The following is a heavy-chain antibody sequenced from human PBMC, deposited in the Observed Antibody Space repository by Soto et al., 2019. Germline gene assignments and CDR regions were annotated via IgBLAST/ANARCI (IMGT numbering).Heavy chain of an antibody. CDR1: GFTFSDYY. V-gene: IGHV3-11*01. J-gene: IGHJ3*02. D-gene: IGHD2-15*01. CDR3: ARDGGSCSGGSCSELDAFDI. CDR2: ISSSGSTI. Sequence: PGGSLRLSCAASGFTFSDYYMSWIRQAPGKGLEWVSYISSSGSTIYYADSVKGRFTISRDNAKNSLYLQMNSLRAEDTAVYYCARDGGSCSGGSCSELDAFDIWGQGTMVTVSS.